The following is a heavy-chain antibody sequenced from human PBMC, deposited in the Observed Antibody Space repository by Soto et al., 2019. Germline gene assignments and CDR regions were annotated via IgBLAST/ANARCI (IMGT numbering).Heavy chain of an antibody. D-gene: IGHD5-18*01. J-gene: IGHJ4*02. CDR2: IYYSGST. CDR3: ARGDLAGVDTAMVGFDY. CDR1: GGSISSGDYY. V-gene: IGHV4-30-4*01. Sequence: SETLSLTCTVSGGSISSGDYYWSWIRQPPGKGLEWIGYIYYSGSTYYNPSLKSRVTISVDTSKNQFSLKLSSVTAADTAVYYCARGDLAGVDTAMVGFDYWGQGTLVTVSS.